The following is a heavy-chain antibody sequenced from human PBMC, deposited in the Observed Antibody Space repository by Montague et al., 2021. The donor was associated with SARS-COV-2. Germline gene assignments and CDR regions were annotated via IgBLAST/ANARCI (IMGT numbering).Heavy chain of an antibody. CDR1: GGPISGSSDY. V-gene: IGHV4-39*01. CDR2: VDYSGNT. CDR3: ARREYRYGWGD. Sequence: SETLSLTCTVTGGPISGSSDYWGWIRQSPGKGLEWIASVDYSGNTYYSPSLKSRLTISVDTSKNQFSLKLNSVTAADTALYYCARREYRYGWGDRGQGTLVTVSS. J-gene: IGHJ4*02. D-gene: IGHD3-16*02.